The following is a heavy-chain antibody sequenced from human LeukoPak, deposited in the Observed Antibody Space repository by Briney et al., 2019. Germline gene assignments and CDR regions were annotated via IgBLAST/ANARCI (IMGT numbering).Heavy chain of an antibody. V-gene: IGHV3-30*03. CDR2: ISYDGSHK. D-gene: IGHD5-18*01. J-gene: IGHJ4*02. CDR3: ARDLPTNPRGYSYGYALGY. Sequence: GGSLRLSCAASGFTFSNYWMTWVRQAPGKGLEWVAVISYDGSHKYYADSVKGRFTISRDNSKNTLFLQMNSLRSEDTAVYYCARDLPTNPRGYSYGYALGYWGQGTLVTVSS. CDR1: GFTFSNYW.